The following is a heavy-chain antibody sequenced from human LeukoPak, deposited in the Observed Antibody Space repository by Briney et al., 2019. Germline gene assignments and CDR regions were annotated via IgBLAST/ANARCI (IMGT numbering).Heavy chain of an antibody. CDR3: TRRGESSSWYY. V-gene: IGHV5-51*01. D-gene: IGHD6-13*01. CDR1: GYSFTSYW. J-gene: IGHJ4*02. Sequence: GESLKISCEGSGYSFTSYWIGWVRQMPGKGLEWMGIIYPGDSDTRYRPSFQGQVTISADKSISAAYLQWSSLKASDTTMYYCTRRGESSSWYYWGQGTLVTVSS. CDR2: IYPGDSDT.